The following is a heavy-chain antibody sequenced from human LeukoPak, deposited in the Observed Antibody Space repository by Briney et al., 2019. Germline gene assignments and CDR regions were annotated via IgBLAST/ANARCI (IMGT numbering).Heavy chain of an antibody. V-gene: IGHV4-59*01. CDR1: GGSISDNY. D-gene: IGHD1-26*01. CDR3: ACFYSGSPPEI. CDR2: MYYSGST. J-gene: IGHJ3*02. Sequence: SETLSFTRTVSGGSISDNYWSWIRQPPGKGLEWIGYMYYSGSTDYNPSLKSRVTISVDTSKNQLSLKLSFVTAADSAVYYCACFYSGSPPEIRGEGKMVTVSS.